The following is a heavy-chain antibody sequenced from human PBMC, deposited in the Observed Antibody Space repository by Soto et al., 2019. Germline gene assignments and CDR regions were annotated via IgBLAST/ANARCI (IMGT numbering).Heavy chain of an antibody. CDR1: GSIFSAYG. J-gene: IGHJ6*02. Sequence: QVHLVESGGGAVQAGRSLRVSCETSGSIFSAYGMHWVRQAPGKGLEWVAFINYDGSSKFYGDSVKGRFTVSRDNSKNTLFLQLNSLRGEDTATYYCARCKQKVIHCAMDVWGQGATVTVTS. CDR2: INYDGSSK. D-gene: IGHD2-21*01. V-gene: IGHV3-33*01. CDR3: ARCKQKVIHCAMDV.